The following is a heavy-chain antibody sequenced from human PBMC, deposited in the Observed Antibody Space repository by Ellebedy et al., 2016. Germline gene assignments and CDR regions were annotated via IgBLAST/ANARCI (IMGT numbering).Heavy chain of an antibody. Sequence: GGSLRLSCAASGFTFGNAWMNWVRQAPGKGLEWVGRITSKTDGGAADYAAPVKGRFTISRDDSKNTLYLQMNSLKTEDTAVYFCTTVYRYNYDSVWGQGTLVTVSS. D-gene: IGHD5-18*01. CDR2: ITSKTDGGAA. CDR3: TTVYRYNYDSV. CDR1: GFTFGNAW. J-gene: IGHJ4*02. V-gene: IGHV3-15*01.